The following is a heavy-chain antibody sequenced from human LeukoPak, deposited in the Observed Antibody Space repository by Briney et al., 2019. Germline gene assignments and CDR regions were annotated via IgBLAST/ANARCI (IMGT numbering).Heavy chain of an antibody. CDR2: INHSGST. Sequence: SETLSLTCAVYGGSFSGYYWSWIRQPPGKGLEWIGEINHSGSTNYIPSLKSRVIISVDTSKNQFSLKLSSVTAADTAVYYCARGVVVVPAAAYYFDYWGQGTLVTVSS. V-gene: IGHV4-34*01. CDR1: GGSFSGYY. CDR3: ARGVVVVPAAAYYFDY. J-gene: IGHJ4*02. D-gene: IGHD2-2*01.